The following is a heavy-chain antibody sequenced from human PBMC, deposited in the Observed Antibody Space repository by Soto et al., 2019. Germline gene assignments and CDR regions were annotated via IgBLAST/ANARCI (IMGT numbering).Heavy chain of an antibody. V-gene: IGHV4-39*01. CDR1: GGSIKSNDYF. D-gene: IGHD2-8*02. J-gene: IGHJ4*02. CDR2: IYSNGAT. Sequence: LQLQESGPGVVKPSETLSLACSVSGGSIKSNDYFWGWVRQPPGKGLEWIASIYSNGATYDSPSLKSRATVSIDTSKIQFFLTVRSVTAADTAVYYCASFLVGATARNDFDSWGLGTLVTISS. CDR3: ASFLVGATARNDFDS.